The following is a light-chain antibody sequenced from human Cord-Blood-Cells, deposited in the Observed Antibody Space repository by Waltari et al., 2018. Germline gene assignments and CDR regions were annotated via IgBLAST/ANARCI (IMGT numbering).Light chain of an antibody. CDR3: SSYTSSSTLYV. V-gene: IGLV2-14*01. CDR1: SSDVGGHHY. Sequence: QSPLTQPASVSGSPGQSITISCTGTSSDVGGHHYVYWYQQHPGKAPKLMIYDVRNRPSGVSNRFSGSKSGNTASLTISGLQAEDEADYYCSSYTSSSTLYVFGTGTKVTVL. CDR2: DVR. J-gene: IGLJ1*01.